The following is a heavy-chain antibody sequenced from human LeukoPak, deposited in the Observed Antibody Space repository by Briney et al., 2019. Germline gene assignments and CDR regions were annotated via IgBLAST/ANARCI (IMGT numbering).Heavy chain of an antibody. D-gene: IGHD3-22*01. Sequence: GSLRLSCAASGFTFSESYMTWIRQPPGKGLEWIGEINHSGSTNYNPSLRSRVTISVDTSKNQFSLKLSSVTAADTAVYFCARGPYSYDSSGAFDIWGQGTMVTVSS. V-gene: IGHV4-34*01. CDR3: ARGPYSYDSSGAFDI. CDR2: INHSGST. J-gene: IGHJ3*02. CDR1: GFTFSESY.